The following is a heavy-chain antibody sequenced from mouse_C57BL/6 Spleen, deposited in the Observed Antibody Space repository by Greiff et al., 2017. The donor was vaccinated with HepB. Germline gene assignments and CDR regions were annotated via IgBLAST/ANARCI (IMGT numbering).Heavy chain of an antibody. D-gene: IGHD1-1*01. J-gene: IGHJ2*01. CDR2: IDPSDSYT. CDR1: GYTFTSYW. CDR3: ASYYYGSSPDY. V-gene: IGHV1-50*01. Sequence: QVQLKQSGAELVKPGASVKLSCKASGYTFTSYWMQWVKQRPGQGLEWIGEIDPSDSYTNYNQKFKGKATLTVDTSSSTAYMQLSSLTSEDSAVYYCASYYYGSSPDYWGQGTTLTVSS.